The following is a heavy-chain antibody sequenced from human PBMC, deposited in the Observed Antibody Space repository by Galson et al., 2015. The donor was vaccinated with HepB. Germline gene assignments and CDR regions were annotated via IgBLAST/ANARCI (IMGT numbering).Heavy chain of an antibody. CDR2: ISYDGSNK. CDR1: GFTFSSYA. J-gene: IGHJ4*02. D-gene: IGHD6-13*01. CDR3: ARAHSIAAAPSDY. V-gene: IGHV3-30-3*01. Sequence: SLRLSCAASGFTFSSYAMHWVRQAPGKGLEWVAVISYDGSNKYYADSVKGRLTISRDNSKNTLYLQMNSLRAEDTAVYYCARAHSIAAAPSDYWGQGTLVTVSS.